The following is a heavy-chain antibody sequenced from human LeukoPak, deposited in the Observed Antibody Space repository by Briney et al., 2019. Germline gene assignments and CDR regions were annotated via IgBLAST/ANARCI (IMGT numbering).Heavy chain of an antibody. D-gene: IGHD3-3*01. Sequence: ASVKVSGKASGYTFTSYGISWVRQAPGQGLEWMGWISAYNGNTNYAQKLQGRVTMTTDTSTSTAYMELRSLRSDDTAVYYCARDYAITIFGVPYYYGMDVWGQGTTVTVSS. V-gene: IGHV1-18*01. J-gene: IGHJ6*02. CDR1: GYTFTSYG. CDR2: ISAYNGNT. CDR3: ARDYAITIFGVPYYYGMDV.